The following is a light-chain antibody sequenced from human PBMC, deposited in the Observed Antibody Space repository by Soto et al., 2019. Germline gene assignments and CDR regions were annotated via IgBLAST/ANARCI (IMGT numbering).Light chain of an antibody. CDR2: GAS. Sequence: EIVMTQSPATLSVSPGERATLSCRASQRVSSNLAWYHQKPGQAPTLLIYGASTRATGIPARFSGSGSGTEFTLTISSLQSEDFAVYFCQQYNNWPPWTFGQGTKVEIK. CDR3: QQYNNWPPWT. J-gene: IGKJ1*01. V-gene: IGKV3-15*01. CDR1: QRVSSN.